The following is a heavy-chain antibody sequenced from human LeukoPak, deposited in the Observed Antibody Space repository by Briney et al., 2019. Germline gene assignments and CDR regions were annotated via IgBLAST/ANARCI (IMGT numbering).Heavy chain of an antibody. CDR3: ARSIRRYFDWSPRTYPPYYYYGMDV. V-gene: IGHV1-8*01. CDR1: GYTFTSYD. D-gene: IGHD3-9*01. CDR2: MNPNSGNT. Sequence: ASVKVSCKASGYTFTSYDINWVRQATGQGLEWMGWMNPNSGNTGYAQKFQGRVTMTRNTSISTAYMELSSLRSEDTAVYYCARSIRRYFDWSPRTYPPYYYYGMDVWGQGTTVTVPS. J-gene: IGHJ6*02.